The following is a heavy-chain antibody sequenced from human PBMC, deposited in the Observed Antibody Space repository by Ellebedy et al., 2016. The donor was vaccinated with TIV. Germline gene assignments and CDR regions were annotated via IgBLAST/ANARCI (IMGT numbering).Heavy chain of an antibody. CDR1: GYSFTSYW. D-gene: IGHD3-10*01. J-gene: IGHJ6*02. CDR2: IYPGDSYT. Sequence: GESLKISXKGSGYSFTSYWIGWVRQMPGKGLEWMGIIYPGDSYTNYSPSFQGHVTISADKSISTAYLQWSSLKASDTAMYYCARHRVTMVRGAMVYYGMDVWGQGTTVTVSS. V-gene: IGHV5-51*01. CDR3: ARHRVTMVRGAMVYYGMDV.